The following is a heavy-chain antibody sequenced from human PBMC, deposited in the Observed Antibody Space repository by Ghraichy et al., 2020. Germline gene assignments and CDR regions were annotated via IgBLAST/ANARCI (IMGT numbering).Heavy chain of an antibody. CDR2: IYSGGST. D-gene: IGHD5-12*01. V-gene: IGHV3-53*01. CDR3: ARVSVAPHY. Sequence: GESLNISCAASGFTVSSNYMSWVRQAPGKGLEWVSVIYSGGSTYYADSVKGLFTISRDNSKNTLYLQMNSLRAEDTAVYYCARVSVAPHYWGQGTLVTVSS. J-gene: IGHJ4*02. CDR1: GFTVSSNY.